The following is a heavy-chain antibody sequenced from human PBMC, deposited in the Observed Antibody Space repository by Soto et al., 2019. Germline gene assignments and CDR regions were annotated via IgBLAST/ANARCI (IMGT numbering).Heavy chain of an antibody. D-gene: IGHD3-22*01. CDR3: ERAPGFYDRVDYFAY. V-gene: IGHV3-48*02. J-gene: IGHJ4*02. Sequence: GSLRVSCAASGFTFSSYSMNWVRQAPRKGLEWVSYISSGSTTIYYADSVKGRFTISRDNAKNSVYLQMNSLRDEYAAVYYCERAPGFYDRVDYFAYRGQGALVIVSS. CDR2: ISSGSTTI. CDR1: GFTFSSYS.